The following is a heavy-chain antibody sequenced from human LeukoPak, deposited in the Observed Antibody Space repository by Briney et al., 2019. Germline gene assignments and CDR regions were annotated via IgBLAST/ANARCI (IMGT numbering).Heavy chain of an antibody. CDR1: GFTFSNYI. Sequence: GGSLRLSCAASGFTFSNYIMHWVRQAPGKGLDWVAVILENGSNQYYADSVKGRFTISRDNSKSTLFLQMNSLRGEDTAMYYCARVQGGGFRTADYWGQGTLVTVSS. CDR2: ILENGSNQ. J-gene: IGHJ4*02. D-gene: IGHD1-14*01. V-gene: IGHV3-30*04. CDR3: ARVQGGGFRTADY.